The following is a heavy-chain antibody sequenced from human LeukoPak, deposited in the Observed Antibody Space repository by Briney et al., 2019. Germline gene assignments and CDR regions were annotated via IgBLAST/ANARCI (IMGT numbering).Heavy chain of an antibody. CDR3: AKDMYYYGSGSYYRHASVSSN. Sequence: PGGSLRLSCAASGFIFSNYWMSWVRQAPGKGLEWVAFIRYDGSNKYYADSVKGRFTISRDNSKNTLYLQMNSLRAEDTAVYYCAKDMYYYGSGSYYRHASVSSNWGQGTLVTVSS. CDR1: GFIFSNYW. D-gene: IGHD3-10*01. V-gene: IGHV3-30*02. J-gene: IGHJ4*02. CDR2: IRYDGSNK.